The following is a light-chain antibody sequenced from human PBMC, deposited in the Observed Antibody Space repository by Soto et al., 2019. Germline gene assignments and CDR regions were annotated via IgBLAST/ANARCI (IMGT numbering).Light chain of an antibody. V-gene: IGLV3-27*01. CDR3: YSVADNNLGV. CDR1: ILTKKY. J-gene: IGLJ1*01. CDR2: KDS. Sequence: SSELTQPSSVSVSPGQTARITCSGDILTKKYARWFQQKPGQAPVLVIYKDSERPSGIPERFSGSTSGTTVTLTISGAQVEDEADYYCYSVADNNLGVFGTGTKVTVL.